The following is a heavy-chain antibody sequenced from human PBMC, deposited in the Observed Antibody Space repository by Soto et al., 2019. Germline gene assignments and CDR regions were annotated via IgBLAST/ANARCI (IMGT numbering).Heavy chain of an antibody. J-gene: IGHJ6*02. Sequence: GGSLRLSCAASGFTFTSYWMSWVRQAPGKGLEWVANIKQDGSEKYYVGSVKGRFTISRDNAKNSLYLQMSSLRVEDTAVYYCASPRGGYYYYGLDVWGQGTTVTVSS. CDR2: IKQDGSEK. CDR1: GFTFTSYW. CDR3: ASPRGGYYYYGLDV. V-gene: IGHV3-7*01. D-gene: IGHD3-10*01.